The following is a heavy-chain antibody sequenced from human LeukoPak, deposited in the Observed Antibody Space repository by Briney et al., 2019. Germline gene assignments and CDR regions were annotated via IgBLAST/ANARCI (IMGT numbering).Heavy chain of an antibody. CDR2: IYYSGST. D-gene: IGHD5-18*01. V-gene: IGHV4-59*01. J-gene: IGHJ4*02. CDR1: GGSISSYY. CDR3: ARDRYSYGF. Sequence: SETLSLTCTVSGGSISSYYWSWIRQPPGKGLEWIGYIYYSGSTYHNPSLKSRVTMSVDTSKNQFSLNLRSVTAADTAVYYCARDRYSYGFWGQGILVTVPS.